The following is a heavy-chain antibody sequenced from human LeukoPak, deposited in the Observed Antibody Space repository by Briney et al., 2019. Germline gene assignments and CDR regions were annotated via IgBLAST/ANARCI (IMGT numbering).Heavy chain of an antibody. CDR1: GGSISSHY. J-gene: IGHJ3*02. V-gene: IGHV4-59*11. D-gene: IGHD6-13*01. Sequence: PSETLSLTCTVSGGSISSHYWSWIRQPPGKGLEWIGYVFYSGSTNYNPSLKSRVSISVDTSKKQLSLKRSSVTAADTAVYYCARVVPKQQLVDAFDIWGQGTMVTVSS. CDR3: ARVVPKQQLVDAFDI. CDR2: VFYSGST.